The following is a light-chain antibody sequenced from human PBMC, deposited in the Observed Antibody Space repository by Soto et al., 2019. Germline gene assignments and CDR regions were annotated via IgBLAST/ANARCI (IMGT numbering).Light chain of an antibody. CDR1: SSDVGGYDY. CDR2: EVS. J-gene: IGLJ1*01. V-gene: IGLV2-14*01. Sequence: QSALTQPASVSGSPGQSITISCTGTSSDVGGYDYVSWYQQYPGKAPKLMIYEVSNRPSGVSNRFSGSKSGNTASLTISGLQAADEADYYCTSYTGSSTLYVFXTGTNLTVL. CDR3: TSYTGSSTLYV.